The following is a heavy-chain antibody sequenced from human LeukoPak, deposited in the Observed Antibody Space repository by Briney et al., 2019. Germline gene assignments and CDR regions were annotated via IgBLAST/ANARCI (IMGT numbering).Heavy chain of an antibody. CDR1: GYTFTTYA. Sequence: GASVKVSCKASGYTFTTYAMHWVRQAPGQRLEWMGWINAGNGNTKYSQEFQGRVTITRDPSASTAYMELSSLRSEDMAVYYCARQYSSSWYNWFDRWGQGTLVTVSS. D-gene: IGHD6-13*01. J-gene: IGHJ5*02. V-gene: IGHV1-3*03. CDR3: ARQYSSSWYNWFDR. CDR2: INAGNGNT.